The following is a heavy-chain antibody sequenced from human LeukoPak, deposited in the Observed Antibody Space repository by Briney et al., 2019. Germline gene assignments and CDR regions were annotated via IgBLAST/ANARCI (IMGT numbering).Heavy chain of an antibody. CDR1: GFTFSDYY. CDR2: ISSGGSTI. CDR3: ARNPIAAPDYYYYMDV. D-gene: IGHD6-6*01. V-gene: IGHV3-11*01. Sequence: GGSLRLSCAASGFTFSDYYMSWIRQAPGKGLEWVSYISSGGSTIYYADSVKGRFTISRDNAKNSLYLQMNSLRAEDTAVYYCARNPIAAPDYYYYMDVWGKGTTVTVSS. J-gene: IGHJ6*03.